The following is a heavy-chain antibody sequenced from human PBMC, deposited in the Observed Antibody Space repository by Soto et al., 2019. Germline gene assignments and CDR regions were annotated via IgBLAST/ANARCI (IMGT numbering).Heavy chain of an antibody. Sequence: GGSLRLSCAASGFTFSSYSMNWVRQAPGKWLEWVSSISSSSSYIYYADSVKGRFTISRDNAKNSLYLQMNSLRAEDTAVYYCARAGEYSSSSFDYWGQGXLVTVSS. J-gene: IGHJ4*02. CDR2: ISSSSSYI. D-gene: IGHD6-6*01. CDR1: GFTFSSYS. V-gene: IGHV3-21*01. CDR3: ARAGEYSSSSFDY.